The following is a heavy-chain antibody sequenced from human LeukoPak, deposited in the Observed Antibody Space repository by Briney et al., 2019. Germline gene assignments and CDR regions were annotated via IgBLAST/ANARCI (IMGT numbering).Heavy chain of an antibody. D-gene: IGHD2-8*01. Sequence: SETLSLTCTVSGGSISSSSYFWGWIRQPPGKGLEWIGSIYYSGSTYYNPSLKSRVTISVDTSKNQFSLKLRSVTAADTAVYYCARQGRMYYNWFDPWGQGTLVTVSS. J-gene: IGHJ5*02. CDR3: ARQGRMYYNWFDP. CDR1: GGSISSSSYF. V-gene: IGHV4-39*01. CDR2: IYYSGST.